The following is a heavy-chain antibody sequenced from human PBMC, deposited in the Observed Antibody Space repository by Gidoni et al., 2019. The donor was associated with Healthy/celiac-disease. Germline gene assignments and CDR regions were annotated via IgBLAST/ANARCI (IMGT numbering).Heavy chain of an antibody. CDR3: AAGPIMITFGGVIVMEWSGMDV. D-gene: IGHD3-16*02. J-gene: IGHJ6*02. Sequence: QMQMVQSGPEVKKPGTSVKVSCKASGFTFTSSAVQWVRQARGQRLAWIGWIVVGSGNTNYSQKFQDRVTITRDMSTSTAYMELSSLRSEDTAVYYCAAGPIMITFGGVIVMEWSGMDVWGQVTTVTVSS. CDR2: IVVGSGNT. V-gene: IGHV1-58*01. CDR1: GFTFTSSA.